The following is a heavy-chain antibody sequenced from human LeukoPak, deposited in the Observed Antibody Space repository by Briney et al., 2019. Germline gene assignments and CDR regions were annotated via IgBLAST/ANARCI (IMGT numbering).Heavy chain of an antibody. CDR1: GGSSSSFF. CDR2: THESGST. V-gene: IGHV4-59*01. Sequence: SETLSLTCTVSGGSSSSFFWNWIRQPPGKGLEWIGFTHESGSTNYNPSLKSRVTMSLDSSKNQFSLRLSSVTTADTAFYYCARSRGGYGDYGSWFDPWGQGTLVNVSP. J-gene: IGHJ5*02. D-gene: IGHD4-17*01. CDR3: ARSRGGYGDYGSWFDP.